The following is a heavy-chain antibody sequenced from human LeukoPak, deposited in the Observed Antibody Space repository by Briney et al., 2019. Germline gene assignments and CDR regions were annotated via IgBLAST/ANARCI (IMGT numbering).Heavy chain of an antibody. Sequence: SETLSLTCTVPGGSFSGYYWSWIRQPPGKGLEWLGYIYYSGSTNYNPSLKSRVTISVDTSKNQFSLKLSSVTAADTAVYYCARGRRQLVRLKDYYYGMDVWGQGTTVTVSS. CDR1: GGSFSGYY. D-gene: IGHD6-6*01. J-gene: IGHJ6*02. CDR2: IYYSGST. V-gene: IGHV4-59*12. CDR3: ARGRRQLVRLKDYYYGMDV.